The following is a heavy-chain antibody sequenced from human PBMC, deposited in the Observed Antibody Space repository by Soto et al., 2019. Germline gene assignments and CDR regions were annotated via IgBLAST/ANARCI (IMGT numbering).Heavy chain of an antibody. D-gene: IGHD3-22*01. J-gene: IGHJ5*02. V-gene: IGHV1-69*13. Sequence: SVKVSCKASGYTFTGYYMHWVRQAPGQGLEWMGGIIPIFGTANYAQKFQGRVTITADESTSTAYMELSSLRSEDTAVYYCARGGRVVASNINWFDPWGQGTLVTVSS. CDR1: GYTFTGYY. CDR3: ARGGRVVASNINWFDP. CDR2: IIPIFGTA.